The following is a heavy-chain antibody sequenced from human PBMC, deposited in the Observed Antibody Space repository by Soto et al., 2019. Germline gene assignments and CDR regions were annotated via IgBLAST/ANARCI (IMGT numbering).Heavy chain of an antibody. V-gene: IGHV3-30*03. D-gene: IGHD3-16*01. J-gene: IGHJ4*02. CDR2: ISNDGSYK. CDR1: GFMFSDYG. CDR3: TRVGSGGGGDH. Sequence: QVQVVESGGGVVQPGRSLRLSCAASGFMFSDYGMYWVRQAPAKGLEWLAVISNDGSYKYYLDSVKGRFSISRDNSKNTLYLQMNSLTPDDTAVYYCTRVGSGGGGDHSGQGTLVTVSS.